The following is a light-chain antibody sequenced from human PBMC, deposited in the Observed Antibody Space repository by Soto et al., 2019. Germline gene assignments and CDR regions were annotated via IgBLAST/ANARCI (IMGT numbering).Light chain of an antibody. J-gene: IGKJ1*01. CDR3: HQFSSSPQT. CDR2: GVS. CDR1: QSVRNF. Sequence: EILLTQSPGTPSFSPGERATLSCRARQSVRNFLAWYQQKPGQAPRLLIYGVSSRATGIPDRFSGSGSGTDFTLTVSRLEPEDFAVYYCHQFSSSPQTFGQGTKVEIK. V-gene: IGKV3-20*01.